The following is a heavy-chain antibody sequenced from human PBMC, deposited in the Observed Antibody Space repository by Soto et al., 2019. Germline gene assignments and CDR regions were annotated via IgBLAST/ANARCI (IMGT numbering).Heavy chain of an antibody. Sequence: QVQLQESGPGLVMLSGTLSLTCSVSGGSISSDNWWTWVRQPPGKGLEWLGEVFHTGCTTYNPSLKNRVTISPDKSTNQYSLKLTSVTAADPAVYYCARDALVQQLAYNWFDLWGQGTLVTGSS. CDR1: GGSISSDNW. J-gene: IGHJ5*02. D-gene: IGHD6-13*01. V-gene: IGHV4-4*02. CDR3: ARDALVQQLAYNWFDL. CDR2: VFHTGCT.